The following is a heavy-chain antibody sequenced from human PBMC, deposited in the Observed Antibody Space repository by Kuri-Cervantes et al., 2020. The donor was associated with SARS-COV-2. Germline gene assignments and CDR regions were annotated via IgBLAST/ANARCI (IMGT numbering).Heavy chain of an antibody. Sequence: SGPTLVKPTQTLTLTCTFSGFSLSNARMGVSWIRQPPGKALEWLAHIFSNDEKSYSTSLKSRLTISKDTSKSQVVLTMTNMDPVDTATYYCARIGPYYDFWSGYYEKYNWFDPWGQGTLVTVSS. CDR2: IFSNDEK. V-gene: IGHV2-26*01. CDR3: ARIGPYYDFWSGYYEKYNWFDP. CDR1: GFSLSNARMG. D-gene: IGHD3-3*01. J-gene: IGHJ5*02.